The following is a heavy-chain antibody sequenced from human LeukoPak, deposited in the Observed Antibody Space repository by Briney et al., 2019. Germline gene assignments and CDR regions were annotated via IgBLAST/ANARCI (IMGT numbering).Heavy chain of an antibody. CDR3: ARDLAMIVVVSTDAEYFLH. CDR1: GFTFSSYA. Sequence: GGSLRLSCAASGFTFSSYAMHWVRQAPGKGLEWVAVISDDGSKKYYADSVKGRFTISRDNSKNTLYLQMNSLRVEDTAVYYCARDLAMIVVVSTDAEYFLHWGQGTLVTVSS. V-gene: IGHV3-30-3*01. CDR2: ISDDGSKK. J-gene: IGHJ1*01. D-gene: IGHD3-22*01.